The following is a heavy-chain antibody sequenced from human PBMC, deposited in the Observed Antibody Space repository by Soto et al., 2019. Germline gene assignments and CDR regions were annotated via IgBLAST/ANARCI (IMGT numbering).Heavy chain of an antibody. Sequence: GGSLRLSCAASGFTFSSYAMHWVRQAPGKGLEWVAVISYDGSNKYYVDSVKGRFTISRDNAKNSMYLQMNSLRAEDTAVYYCAREPDYDFWSGPSLFYYYGMDVWGQGTTVTVSS. D-gene: IGHD3-3*01. CDR3: AREPDYDFWSGPSLFYYYGMDV. CDR1: GFTFSSYA. J-gene: IGHJ6*02. V-gene: IGHV3-30-3*01. CDR2: ISYDGSNK.